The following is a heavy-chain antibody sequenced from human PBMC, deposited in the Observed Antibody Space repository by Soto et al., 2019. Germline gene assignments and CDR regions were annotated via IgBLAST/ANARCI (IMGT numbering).Heavy chain of an antibody. CDR3: ACWFGESRPYWFDP. J-gene: IGHJ5*02. Sequence: QVQLQESGPGLVKPSQTLSLTCTVSGGSISSGGYYWSLIRQHPGKGLEWIGYIYYSGSTYYNPSLKSRVTISVDTSKNQFSLKLSSVTAADTAVYYCACWFGESRPYWFDPWGQGTLVTVSS. V-gene: IGHV4-31*03. CDR2: IYYSGST. D-gene: IGHD3-10*01. CDR1: GGSISSGGYY.